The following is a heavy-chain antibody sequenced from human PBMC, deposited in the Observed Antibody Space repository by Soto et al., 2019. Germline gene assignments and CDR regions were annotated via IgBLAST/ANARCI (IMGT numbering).Heavy chain of an antibody. CDR3: ARENYYGGRVIGSLDV. D-gene: IGHD3-22*01. CDR2: VSSDGGIQ. Sequence: QVQLVESGGGVVQPERSLRLSCAASGFSFSTYAMQWVRQAPGKGLEWVAVVSSDGGIQFYADSLKGRFTISRDNSKNSLYLQMTSLTTEDAAIYYCARENYYGGRVIGSLDVWGRGTLVSVPS. V-gene: IGHV3-30-3*01. J-gene: IGHJ2*01. CDR1: GFSFSTYA.